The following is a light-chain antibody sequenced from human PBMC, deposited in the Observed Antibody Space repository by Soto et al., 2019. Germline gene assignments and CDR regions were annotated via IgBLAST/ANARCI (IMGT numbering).Light chain of an antibody. CDR2: DDS. V-gene: IGLV3-21*02. Sequence: SYELTQPPSVSVAPGQTAXLTCGGNNIGSKNVHWYQQKPGQAPVPVVYDDSDRPSGIPERFSGSNSGNTATLTISRVEAXXXXDYYCQVWDNGSDGGVFGTGTKLTVL. J-gene: IGLJ1*01. CDR3: QVWDNGSDGGV. CDR1: NIGSKN.